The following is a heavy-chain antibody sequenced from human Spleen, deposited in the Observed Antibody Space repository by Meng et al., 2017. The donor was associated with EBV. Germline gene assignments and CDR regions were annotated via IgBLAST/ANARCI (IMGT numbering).Heavy chain of an antibody. V-gene: IGHV3-11*01. CDR3: ARGSGRWTFDY. Sequence: VQLVQSGGXXXXPXXARXIACAASGFIFSDSYMSWIRQTPGKGLEWISYISNTGTTIKYADSVKGRFTISRDNGKNSLYLQMNSLRADDTAVYYCARGSGRWTFDYWGQGTLVTVSS. D-gene: IGHD1-26*01. CDR2: ISNTGTTI. J-gene: IGHJ4*02. CDR1: GFIFSDSY.